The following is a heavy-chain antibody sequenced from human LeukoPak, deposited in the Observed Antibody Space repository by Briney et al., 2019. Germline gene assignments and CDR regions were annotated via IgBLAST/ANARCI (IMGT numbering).Heavy chain of an antibody. D-gene: IGHD3-10*01. V-gene: IGHV3-11*06. CDR2: ISSSSSYT. Sequence: GGSLRLSCAASGFTFSDYYMSWIRQAPGKGLEWVSYISSSSSYTNYADSVKGRFTISRDNAKNSLYLQMNSLRAEDTAVYYCATIWFGELSNFDYWGQGTLVTVSS. CDR3: ATIWFGELSNFDY. CDR1: GFTFSDYY. J-gene: IGHJ4*02.